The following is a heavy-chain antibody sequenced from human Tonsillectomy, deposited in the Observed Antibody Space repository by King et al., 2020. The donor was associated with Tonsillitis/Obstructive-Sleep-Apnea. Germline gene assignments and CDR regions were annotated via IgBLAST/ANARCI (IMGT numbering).Heavy chain of an antibody. CDR1: GFTFSSYA. V-gene: IGHV3-30*04. J-gene: IGHJ4*02. D-gene: IGHD2-2*01. Sequence: VQLVESGGGVVQPGRSLRLSCAASGFTFSSYAMHWVRQAPGKGLEWVAVISYDGSNKYYADSVKGRFTISRDNSKNTLYLQMNSLRAEDTAVYYCSILGLWSSTSCPPVGRAGAGGRGFDYWGQGTLVTGSS. CDR3: SILGLWSSTSCPPVGRAGAGGRGFDY. CDR2: ISYDGSNK.